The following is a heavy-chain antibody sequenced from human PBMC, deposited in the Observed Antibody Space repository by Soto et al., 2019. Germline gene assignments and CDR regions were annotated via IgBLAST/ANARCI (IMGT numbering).Heavy chain of an antibody. V-gene: IGHV1-18*01. CDR3: ASCGSTSCYAPGAAFDI. Sequence: GASVKVSCKASGYTFTSYGISWVRQAPGQGLEWKGWISAYNGNTNYAQKLQGRVTMTTDTSTSTAYMELRSLRTDDTAVYYCASCGSTSCYAPGAAFDIWGQGTMVTVSS. CDR1: GYTFTSYG. D-gene: IGHD2-2*01. CDR2: ISAYNGNT. J-gene: IGHJ3*02.